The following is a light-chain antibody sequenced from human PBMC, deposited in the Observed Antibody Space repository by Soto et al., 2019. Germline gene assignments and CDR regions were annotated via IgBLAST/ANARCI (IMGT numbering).Light chain of an antibody. CDR3: QQFGSSLYT. V-gene: IGKV3-20*01. Sequence: EIVLTQSPGTLSLSPGETATLSCRASQSVSSNYLAWYQQKPGQGPRLLIYSASNRAPGIPDRFSGSGSGTDFTLTISRLEPEDFAVYYCQQFGSSLYTFGQWTNVEIK. J-gene: IGKJ2*01. CDR1: QSVSSNY. CDR2: SAS.